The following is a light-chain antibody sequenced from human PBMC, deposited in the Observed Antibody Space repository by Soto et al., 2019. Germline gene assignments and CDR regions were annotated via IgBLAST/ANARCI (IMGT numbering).Light chain of an antibody. Sequence: QPPSPLSGSSCEKTTPPLHASQHICRQVAWYPQRPGQAPRLLIQHASPWASGIPARLSGSGSGTEFTLTISSLQSEDFTVYYCIQYHSLWTFGQGTKVDI. J-gene: IGKJ1*01. CDR2: HAS. CDR3: IQYHSLWT. CDR1: QHICRQ. V-gene: IGKV3-15*01.